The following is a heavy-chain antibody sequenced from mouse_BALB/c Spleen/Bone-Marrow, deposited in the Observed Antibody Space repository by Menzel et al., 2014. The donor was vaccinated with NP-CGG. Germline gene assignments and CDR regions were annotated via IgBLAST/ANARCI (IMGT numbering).Heavy chain of an antibody. J-gene: IGHJ4*01. CDR2: IWGDGST. Sequence: VQVVESGPGLVAPSQSLSNTCTVSGFSLTGYGVSWVRQSPGKGLEWLGMIWGDGSTDYNSALKSRLSISKDNSKSQVFLKMNSLQTDDTARYYCARDSFLITRALDYWGQGTSVTVSS. V-gene: IGHV2-6-7*01. CDR3: ARDSFLITRALDY. CDR1: GFSLTGYG. D-gene: IGHD2-4*01.